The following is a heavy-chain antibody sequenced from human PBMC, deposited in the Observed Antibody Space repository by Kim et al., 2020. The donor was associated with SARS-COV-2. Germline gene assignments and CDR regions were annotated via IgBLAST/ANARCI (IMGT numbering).Heavy chain of an antibody. CDR2: ITTNTGNP. Sequence: ASVKVSCKASGYPFTTYAIDWVRQAPGQGLEWMGWITTNTGNPMYAHDFTGRFVFSLDTSVATAYLQISGLKAEDTAVYYCAREDKFGEFDSWGQGTLVT. J-gene: IGHJ5*01. D-gene: IGHD3-10*01. CDR3: AREDKFGEFDS. V-gene: IGHV7-4-1*02. CDR1: GYPFTTYA.